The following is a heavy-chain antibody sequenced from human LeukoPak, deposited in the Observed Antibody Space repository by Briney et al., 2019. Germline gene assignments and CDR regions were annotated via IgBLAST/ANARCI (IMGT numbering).Heavy chain of an antibody. CDR2: ISWNSGSI. J-gene: IGHJ4*02. V-gene: IGHV3-9*01. CDR1: GFTFDDYA. CDR3: AKLYGDYTFDY. Sequence: PGGSLRLSSAASGFTFDDYAMHWVRQAPGKGLEWVSGISWNSGSIGYADSVKGRFTISRDNAKNSLYLQMNSLRAEDTALYYCAKLYGDYTFDYWGQGTLVTVSS. D-gene: IGHD4-17*01.